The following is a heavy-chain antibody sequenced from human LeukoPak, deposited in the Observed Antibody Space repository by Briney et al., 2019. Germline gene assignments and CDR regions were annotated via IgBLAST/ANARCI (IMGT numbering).Heavy chain of an antibody. CDR3: ARVRITMIVVDKHYYFDY. CDR2: INHSGST. V-gene: IGHV4-34*01. Sequence: SEALSLTCAVYGGSFSGYYWSWIRQPPGKGLEWIGEINHSGSTNYNPSLKSRVTISVDTSKNQFSLKLSSVTAADTAVYYCARVRITMIVVDKHYYFDYWGQGTLVTVSS. J-gene: IGHJ4*02. CDR1: GGSFSGYY. D-gene: IGHD3-22*01.